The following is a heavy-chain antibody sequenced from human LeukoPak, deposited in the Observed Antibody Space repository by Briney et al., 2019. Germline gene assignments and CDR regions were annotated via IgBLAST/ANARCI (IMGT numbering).Heavy chain of an antibody. CDR3: ARPVPVGAYGMDV. CDR1: GGSFGGYY. Sequence: PSETLSLTCAVYGGSFGGYYWSWIRQPPGKGLEWIGEINHSGSTNYNPSLKSRVTISVDTSKNQFSLKLSSVTAADTAVYYCARPVPVGAYGMDVWGQGTTVTVSS. CDR2: INHSGST. V-gene: IGHV4-34*01. J-gene: IGHJ6*02. D-gene: IGHD1-26*01.